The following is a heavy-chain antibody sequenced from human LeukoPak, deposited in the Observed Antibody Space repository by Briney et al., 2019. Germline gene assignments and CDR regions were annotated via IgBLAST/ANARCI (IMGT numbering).Heavy chain of an antibody. Sequence: GGSLRLSCAASGFTFSSYAMHWVRQAPGKGLEWVAVISYDGSNKYYADSVKGRFTISRDNSKNTLYLQMNSLRAEDTAVYYCARVGSSGWYYLGYWGQGTLVTVSS. CDR2: ISYDGSNK. CDR1: GFTFSSYA. J-gene: IGHJ4*02. V-gene: IGHV3-30-3*01. D-gene: IGHD6-19*01. CDR3: ARVGSSGWYYLGY.